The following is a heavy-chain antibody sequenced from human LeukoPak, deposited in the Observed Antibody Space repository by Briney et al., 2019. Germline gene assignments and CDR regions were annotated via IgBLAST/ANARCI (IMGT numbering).Heavy chain of an antibody. CDR1: GGSISSYY. CDR2: IYYSGST. Sequence: SETPSLTCTVSGGSISSYYWSWIRQPPGKGLEWIGSIYYSGSTYYNPSLKSRVTISVDTSKNQFSLKLSSVTAADTAVYYCARLPISFVDYWGQGTLVTVSS. J-gene: IGHJ4*02. CDR3: ARLPISFVDY. D-gene: IGHD2-21*01. V-gene: IGHV4-39*01.